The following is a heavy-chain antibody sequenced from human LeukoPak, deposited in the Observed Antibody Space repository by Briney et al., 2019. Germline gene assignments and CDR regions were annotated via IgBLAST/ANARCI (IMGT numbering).Heavy chain of an antibody. V-gene: IGHV3-74*01. CDR2: INSDGSDT. D-gene: IGHD4-17*01. J-gene: IGHJ4*02. Sequence: GGSLRLSCAASGFTFSSYWMHWVRQVPGKGLVWVSRINSDGSDTTYADSVKGRFPISRDNATNTFYLQMNSLRAEDTAVYYCAGVGDYSGDYVRFDSWGQGTLVTVSS. CDR3: AGVGDYSGDYVRFDS. CDR1: GFTFSSYW.